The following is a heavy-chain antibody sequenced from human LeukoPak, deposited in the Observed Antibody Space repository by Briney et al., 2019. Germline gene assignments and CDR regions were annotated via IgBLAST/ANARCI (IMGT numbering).Heavy chain of an antibody. CDR1: GFTFSNYD. CDR3: AGGPYRNYDILTGYHDAFDI. Sequence: GGSLRLSCAASGFTFSNYDMHWVRQATGKGLEWVSAIGTAGDTYYPGSVKGRFTISRENANNSLYLQMKSLRAGDTAVYYCAGGPYRNYDILTGYHDAFDIWGQGTTVTVSS. J-gene: IGHJ3*02. CDR2: IGTAGDT. D-gene: IGHD3-9*01. V-gene: IGHV3-13*01.